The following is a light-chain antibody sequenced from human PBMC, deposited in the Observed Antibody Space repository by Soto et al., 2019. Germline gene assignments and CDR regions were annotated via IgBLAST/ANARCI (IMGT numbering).Light chain of an antibody. J-gene: IGLJ2*01. CDR2: EVS. CDR1: SSDVGGYNY. V-gene: IGLV2-8*01. Sequence: QSALTQPPSASGSPGQSVTISCTGTSSDVGGYNYVSWYQQHAGTAPKLMIYEVSERPAGVPDRFSGSNSGNTASLTVSVLQAEDEADYYCSSYGGSNNLVFGGGTKLTVL. CDR3: SSYGGSNNLV.